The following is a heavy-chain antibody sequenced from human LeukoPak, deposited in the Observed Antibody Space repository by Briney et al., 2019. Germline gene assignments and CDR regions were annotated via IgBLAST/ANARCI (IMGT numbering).Heavy chain of an antibody. CDR3: ARPQAGWELPESSYDY. V-gene: IGHV3-21*01. CDR2: ISSSSSYI. D-gene: IGHD1-26*01. J-gene: IGHJ4*02. Sequence: GGSLRLSCAASGFTFSSYSLNWVRQAPGKGLEWVSSISSSSSYIYYADSVKGRFTISRDNAKNSLYLQMNSLRAEDTAVYYCARPQAGWELPESSYDYWGQGTLVTVSS. CDR1: GFTFSSYS.